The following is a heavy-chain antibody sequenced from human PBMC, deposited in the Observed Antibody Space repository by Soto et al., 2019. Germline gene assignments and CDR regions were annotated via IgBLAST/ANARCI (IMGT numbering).Heavy chain of an antibody. CDR3: AIFAHYDISDNDAFDI. D-gene: IGHD3-22*01. Sequence: QVHLQESGPGLVKPSQTLSLTCTVSGGSISSGDYYWSWIRQPPGKGPEWIGYIYYSGRIYYNPSLKSRVTISVDTSKNQFSLKLSSVTAADTAVYYCAIFAHYDISDNDAFDICGQGTMVTVSS. CDR2: IYYSGRI. CDR1: GGSISSGDYY. V-gene: IGHV4-30-4*01. J-gene: IGHJ3*02.